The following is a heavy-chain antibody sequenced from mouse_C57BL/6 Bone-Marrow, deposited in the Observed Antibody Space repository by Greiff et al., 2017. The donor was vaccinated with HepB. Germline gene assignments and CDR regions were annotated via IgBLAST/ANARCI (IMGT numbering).Heavy chain of an antibody. CDR3: ARVLRFCWYVGV. V-gene: IGHV1-52*01. CDR1: GYTFTSYW. Sequence: QVQLQQPGAELVRPGSSVKLSCKASGYTFTSYWMHWVKQRPIQGLEWIGNIDPSDSETHYNQKFKDKATLTVDKSSSTAYMQLSSRTSEDSAVYYWARVLRFCWYVGVWGTGTTVTVSS. D-gene: IGHD1-1*01. CDR2: IDPSDSET. J-gene: IGHJ1*03.